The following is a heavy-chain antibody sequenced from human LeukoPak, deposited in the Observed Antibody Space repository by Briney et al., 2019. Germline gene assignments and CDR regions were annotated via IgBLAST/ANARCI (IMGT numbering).Heavy chain of an antibody. CDR2: ISYDGSNK. Sequence: GSLRLSCAASGFTFSSYGMHWVRQAPGKGLEWVAVISYDGSNKYYADSVKGRFTISRDNSKNTLYLQMNSLRAEDTAVYYCAKSDGVDYDSSGYPDYWGQGTLVTVSS. D-gene: IGHD3-22*01. V-gene: IGHV3-30*18. CDR3: AKSDGVDYDSSGYPDY. CDR1: GFTFSSYG. J-gene: IGHJ4*02.